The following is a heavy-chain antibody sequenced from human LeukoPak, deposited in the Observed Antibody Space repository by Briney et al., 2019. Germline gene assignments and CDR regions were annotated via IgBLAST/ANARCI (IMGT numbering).Heavy chain of an antibody. CDR1: GFTFSSYW. V-gene: IGHV3-74*01. D-gene: IGHD3-22*01. Sequence: GGSLRLSCAASGFTFSSYWMHWVRQAPGKGLVWVSRIKSDGSTTTYADSVKGRFTISRDNAKNTLYLQMNSLRAEDTAVYYCARSGGDFYDSSGYGVIDYWGRGTLVTVSS. CDR2: IKSDGSTT. J-gene: IGHJ4*02. CDR3: ARSGGDFYDSSGYGVIDY.